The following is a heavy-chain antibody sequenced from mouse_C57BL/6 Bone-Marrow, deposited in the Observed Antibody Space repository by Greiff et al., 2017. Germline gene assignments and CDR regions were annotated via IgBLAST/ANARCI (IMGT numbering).Heavy chain of an antibody. CDR3: ARSRVTTVVAPYYFDY. D-gene: IGHD1-1*01. J-gene: IGHJ2*01. CDR2: IYPGSGST. V-gene: IGHV1-55*01. Sequence: QVQLKQPGAELVKPGASVKMSCKASGYTFTSYWITWVKQRPGQGLEWIGDIYPGSGSTNYNEKFKSKATLTVDTSSSTAYMQLSSLTSEDSAVYYCARSRVTTVVAPYYFDYWGQGTTLTVSS. CDR1: GYTFTSYW.